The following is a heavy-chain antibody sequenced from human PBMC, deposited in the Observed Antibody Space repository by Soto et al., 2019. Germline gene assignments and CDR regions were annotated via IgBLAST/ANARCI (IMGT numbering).Heavy chain of an antibody. CDR2: IYYSGST. V-gene: IGHV4-30-4*01. CDR1: GGSISSGDYY. Sequence: TSETLSLTCTVSGGSISSGDYYWSWIRQPPGKGLEWIGYIYYSGSTYYNPSLKSRVTISVDTSKNQFSLKLSSVTAADTAVYYCARPSKSPYYYAMDVWGQGTTVTV. CDR3: ARPSKSPYYYAMDV. J-gene: IGHJ6*02.